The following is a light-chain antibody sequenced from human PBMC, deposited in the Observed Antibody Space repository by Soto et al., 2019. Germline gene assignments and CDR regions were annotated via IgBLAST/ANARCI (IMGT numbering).Light chain of an antibody. Sequence: QLVLTQSPSVSASLGASVKLTCTLSSGHSSYAIAWHQQQPEKGPRYLMKLNSDGSHSKGDGIPDRFSGSSSGAERYLTISSLQSEDEADYYCQTWGTGIPWVFGGGTKVTVL. V-gene: IGLV4-69*01. J-gene: IGLJ3*02. CDR3: QTWGTGIPWV. CDR1: SGHSSYA. CDR2: LNSDGSH.